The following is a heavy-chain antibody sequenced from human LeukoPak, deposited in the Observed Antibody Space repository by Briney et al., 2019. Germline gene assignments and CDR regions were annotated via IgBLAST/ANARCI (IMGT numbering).Heavy chain of an antibody. CDR2: ISYDGSNK. CDR3: AKDSMYSGSYIDY. CDR1: GFTFSSYA. J-gene: IGHJ4*02. Sequence: GGSLRLSCAASGFTFSSYAMSWVRQAPGKGLEWVAVISYDGSNKYYADSVKGRFTISRDNSKNTLYLQMNSLRAEDTAVYYCAKDSMYSGSYIDYWGQGTLVTVSS. D-gene: IGHD1-26*01. V-gene: IGHV3-30*18.